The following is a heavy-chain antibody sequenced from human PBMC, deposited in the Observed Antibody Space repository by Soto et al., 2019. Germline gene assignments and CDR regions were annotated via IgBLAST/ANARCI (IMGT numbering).Heavy chain of an antibody. CDR1: GYRFTSYG. D-gene: IGHD3-16*01. Sequence: QVQLVQSGAEVKNPGASVKVSCKASGYRFTSYGIGWVRQAPGQGLEWMGWINAYNGNTNYAQNLQGRVTLTTDTXXSTAAMKLRSLRTNDTAVYYCAMVDVYVTPSPQDVWGQGTTVTVSS. CDR2: INAYNGNT. J-gene: IGHJ6*02. V-gene: IGHV1-18*01. CDR3: AMVDVYVTPSPQDV.